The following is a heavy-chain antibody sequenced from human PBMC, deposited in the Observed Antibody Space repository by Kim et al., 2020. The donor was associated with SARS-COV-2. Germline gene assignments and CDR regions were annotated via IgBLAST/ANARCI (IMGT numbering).Heavy chain of an antibody. V-gene: IGHV3-30*04. J-gene: IGHJ4*02. CDR2: ISYDGSNK. CDR3: ARDIGYGAAAGTPGDY. CDR1: GFTFSSYA. D-gene: IGHD6-13*01. Sequence: GGSLRLSCAASGFTFSSYAMHWVRQAPGKGLEWVAVISYDGSNKYYADSVKGRFTISRDNSKNTLYLQMNSLRAEDTAVYYCARDIGYGAAAGTPGDYWGQGTLVTVSS.